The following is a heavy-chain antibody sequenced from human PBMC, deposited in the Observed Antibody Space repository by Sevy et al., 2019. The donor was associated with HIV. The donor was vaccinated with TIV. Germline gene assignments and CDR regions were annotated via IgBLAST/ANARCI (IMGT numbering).Heavy chain of an antibody. Sequence: GGSLRLSCVASGFTFNISAMSWVRQAPGKGLEWVSSISSNDANTTNAASVKGRFTTSRDNSKNTLFLQMDSLRAEDTAIYYCAKQPASFEDWGQGTLVTVSS. CDR3: AKQPASFED. J-gene: IGHJ4*02. CDR1: GFTFNISA. D-gene: IGHD2-2*01. V-gene: IGHV3-23*01. CDR2: ISSNDANT.